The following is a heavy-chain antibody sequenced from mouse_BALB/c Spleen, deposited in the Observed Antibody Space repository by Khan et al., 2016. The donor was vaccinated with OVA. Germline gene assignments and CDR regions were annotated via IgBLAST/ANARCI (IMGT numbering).Heavy chain of an antibody. Sequence: EVQLQESGPGLVKPSQSLSLTCSVTGYSITSGYYWNWIRQFPGNKLEWMGYISYDGSNNYNPSLKNRISINRDTSKNQFFLKLNSVTTEDTATDYCARGYDGYYWFAYWGQGTLVTVSA. CDR2: ISYDGSN. D-gene: IGHD2-3*01. J-gene: IGHJ3*01. CDR1: GYSITSGYY. V-gene: IGHV3-6*02. CDR3: ARGYDGYYWFAY.